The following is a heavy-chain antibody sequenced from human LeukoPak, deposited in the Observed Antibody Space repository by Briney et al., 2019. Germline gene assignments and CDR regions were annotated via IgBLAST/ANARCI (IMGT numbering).Heavy chain of an antibody. CDR3: ARGGSYSAYYYMDV. Sequence: SETLSLTCTVFGGSISSSSYYWGWIRQPPGKGLEWIGSIYHSGSTYYNPSLKSRVTISVDTSKNQFSLKLSSVTAADTAVYYCARGGSYSAYYYMDVWGKGTTVTVSS. J-gene: IGHJ6*03. CDR1: GGSISSSSYY. V-gene: IGHV4-39*07. D-gene: IGHD1-26*01. CDR2: IYHSGST.